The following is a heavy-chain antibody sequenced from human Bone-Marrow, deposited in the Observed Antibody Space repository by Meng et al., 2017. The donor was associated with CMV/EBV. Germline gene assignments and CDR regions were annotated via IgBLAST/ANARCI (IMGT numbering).Heavy chain of an antibody. CDR1: GGSISSSSYY. D-gene: IGHD3-3*01. J-gene: IGHJ6*02. CDR3: ARAELRFLEWLLPKYGMDV. Sequence: SETLSLTCTVSGGSISSSSYYWGWIRQPPGKGLEWIGSIYYSGSTYYNPSLKSRVTISVDTSKHQFSLKLSSVTAADTAVYYCARAELRFLEWLLPKYGMDVWGQGTTVTVSS. CDR2: IYYSGST. V-gene: IGHV4-39*01.